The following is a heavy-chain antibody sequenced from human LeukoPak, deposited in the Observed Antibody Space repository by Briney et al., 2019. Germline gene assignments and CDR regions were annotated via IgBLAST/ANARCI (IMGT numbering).Heavy chain of an antibody. Sequence: SETLSLTCTVSGGSISSGGYYWSWIRQHPGKGLEWIGYIYYSGSTYYNPSLKSRVTISVDKSKNQFSLKLSSVTAADTAVYYCARDSPGIADARGAFDIWGQGTMVTVSS. V-gene: IGHV4-31*03. CDR3: ARDSPGIADARGAFDI. D-gene: IGHD6-13*01. CDR1: GGSISSGGYY. J-gene: IGHJ3*02. CDR2: IYYSGST.